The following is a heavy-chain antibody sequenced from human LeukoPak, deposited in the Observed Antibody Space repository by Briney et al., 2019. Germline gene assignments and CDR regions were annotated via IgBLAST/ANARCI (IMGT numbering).Heavy chain of an antibody. CDR2: IYYSGST. J-gene: IGHJ4*02. D-gene: IGHD3-22*01. V-gene: IGHV4-39*07. CDR3: ASGPGYDSSGYYYFRDY. CDR1: GGSISSSSYY. Sequence: PSETLSLTCTVSGGSISSSSYYWGWIRQPPGKGLEWIGSIYYSGSTYYNPSLKSRVTISVDTSKNQFSLKLSSVTAADTAVYYCASGPGYDSSGYYYFRDYWGQGTLVTVSS.